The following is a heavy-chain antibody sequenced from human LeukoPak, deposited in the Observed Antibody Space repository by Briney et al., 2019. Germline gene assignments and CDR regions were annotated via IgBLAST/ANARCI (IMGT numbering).Heavy chain of an antibody. D-gene: IGHD6-6*01. Sequence: GRSLRLSCAASGFTFSSYAMHWVRQAPGKGLEWVAVISYDGSNKYYADSVKGRFTISRDNSKNTLYLQMNSLRAEDTAVYYCARPYSRSSIDGFDIWGQGTMVAVSS. V-gene: IGHV3-30-3*01. J-gene: IGHJ3*02. CDR2: ISYDGSNK. CDR1: GFTFSSYA. CDR3: ARPYSRSSIDGFDI.